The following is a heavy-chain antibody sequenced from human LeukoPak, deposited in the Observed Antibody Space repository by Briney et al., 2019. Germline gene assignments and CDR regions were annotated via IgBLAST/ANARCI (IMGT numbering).Heavy chain of an antibody. CDR2: IYTSGRT. V-gene: IGHV4-4*07. CDR1: GGSINSYY. D-gene: IGHD3-3*01. Sequence: SETLSLTCTVSGGSINSYYWSWIRQPAGKGLEWIGRIYTSGRTNSNPSLKSRVTMSLDTSKNQFSLKLTSVTAADTAVYYCARDLEWSINDYYFYYYMDVWGKGTTVTVSS. J-gene: IGHJ6*03. CDR3: ARDLEWSINDYYFYYYMDV.